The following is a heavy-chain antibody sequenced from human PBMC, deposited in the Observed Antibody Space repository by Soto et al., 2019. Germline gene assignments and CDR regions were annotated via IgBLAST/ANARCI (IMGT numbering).Heavy chain of an antibody. CDR3: ARVSGRIQLWARQIWDY. CDR2: ISAYNGNT. J-gene: IGHJ4*02. D-gene: IGHD5-18*01. CDR1: GYTFTSYG. V-gene: IGHV1-18*04. Sequence: QVQLVQSGAEVKKPGASVKVSCKASGYTFTSYGISWVRQAPGQGLEWMGWISAYNGNTNYAQKLQGRVTMTTDTSTRTAYMELRSLRSDDTAVYYCARVSGRIQLWARQIWDYWGQGTLVTVAS.